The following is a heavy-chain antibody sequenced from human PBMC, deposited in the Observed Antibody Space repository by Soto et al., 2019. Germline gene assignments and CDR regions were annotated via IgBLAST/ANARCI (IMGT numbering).Heavy chain of an antibody. CDR2: IIPILGIA. CDR1: GGTFSSYT. Sequence: SVKVSCKASGGTFSSYTISWVRQAPGQGLEWMGRIIPILGIANYAQKFQGRVTITADKSTSTAYMELSSLRSEDTAVYYCARDLYDSSGLAFYWGQGTLVTVSS. V-gene: IGHV1-69*04. D-gene: IGHD3-22*01. J-gene: IGHJ4*02. CDR3: ARDLYDSSGLAFY.